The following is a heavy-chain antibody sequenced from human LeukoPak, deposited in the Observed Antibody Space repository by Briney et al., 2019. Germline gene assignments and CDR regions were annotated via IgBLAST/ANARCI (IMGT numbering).Heavy chain of an antibody. CDR2: MYFNSGAT. CDR1: GFSLRDYY. D-gene: IGHD5-12*01. Sequence: ASVKVSCKASGFSLRDYYVQWVRQVPGQGLEWVGWMYFNSGATRYAPKFQGRVTLTGDTSTNTVYMELSGLGSDDTAMYYCAREGSSASGQDWYAFDIWGQGIMVTVSS. J-gene: IGHJ3*02. V-gene: IGHV1-2*02. CDR3: AREGSSASGQDWYAFDI.